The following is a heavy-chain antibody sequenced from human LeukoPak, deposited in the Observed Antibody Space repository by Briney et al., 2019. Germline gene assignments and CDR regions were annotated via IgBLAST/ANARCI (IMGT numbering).Heavy chain of an antibody. CDR1: GYTFTSYY. Sequence: ASVTVSCKASGYTFTSYYMHWVRQAPGQGLEWMGIINPSGGSTRYAQKFQGRVTMTRDTSTSTVYMELSSLRSEDTAVYYCATSTVTSPNPYYYSGMDVWGQGTTVTVSS. V-gene: IGHV1-46*01. D-gene: IGHD4-17*01. CDR2: INPSGGST. J-gene: IGHJ6*02. CDR3: ATSTVTSPNPYYYSGMDV.